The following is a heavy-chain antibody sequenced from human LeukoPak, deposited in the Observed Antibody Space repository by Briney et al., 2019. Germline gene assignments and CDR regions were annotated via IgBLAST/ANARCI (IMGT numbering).Heavy chain of an antibody. D-gene: IGHD3-22*01. CDR2: IYHSGTT. CDR1: GYSITSSSW. J-gene: IGHJ4*02. V-gene: IGHV4-28*01. CDR3: ARSNYYDSSDYYFDY. Sequence: SETLSLTCAVSGYSITSSSWWGWIRQPPGKGLEWIGYIYHSGTTYYNPSLQSRVTMSVDTSKNQFSLKLSSVTAVDTAVYYCARSNYYDSSDYYFDYWGQGTLVTVSS.